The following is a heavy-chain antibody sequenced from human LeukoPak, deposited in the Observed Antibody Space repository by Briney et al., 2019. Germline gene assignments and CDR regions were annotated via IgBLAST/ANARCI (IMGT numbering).Heavy chain of an antibody. CDR3: AKDTSGWYYFDY. D-gene: IGHD6-19*01. CDR2: ISGSGGSA. Sequence: PGGSLRPSCAASGFTFSSYGMHWVRQAPGKGLEWVSAISGSGGSAYYADSVKGRFTISRDNSKNTLYLQMNSLRAEDTAVYYCAKDTSGWYYFDYWGQGTLVTVSS. J-gene: IGHJ4*02. V-gene: IGHV3-23*01. CDR1: GFTFSSYG.